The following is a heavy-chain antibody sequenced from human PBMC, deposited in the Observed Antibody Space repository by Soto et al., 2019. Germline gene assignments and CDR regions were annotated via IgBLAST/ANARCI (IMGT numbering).Heavy chain of an antibody. Sequence: PSETLSLTCTVSGGSVISGSYYWSWIRQPPGKGLEWIGYIYYSGSTNYNPSLKSRVTISVDTSKNQFSLKLSSVTAADTAVYYCARTGYSSGWYYFDYWGQGTLVTVSS. V-gene: IGHV4-61*01. D-gene: IGHD6-19*01. CDR2: IYYSGST. J-gene: IGHJ4*02. CDR3: ARTGYSSGWYYFDY. CDR1: GGSVISGSYY.